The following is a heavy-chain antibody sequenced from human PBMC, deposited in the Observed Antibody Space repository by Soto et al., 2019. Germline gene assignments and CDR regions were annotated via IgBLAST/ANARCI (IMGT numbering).Heavy chain of an antibody. Sequence: QVQLVESGGGVVQPGRSLRLSCAASGFTFSSYGMHWVRQAPGKGLEWVAVISYDGSNKYYADSVKGRFTISRDNSKNTLYLQMNSLRAEDTAVYYCAKATYGDYVGWFDPWGQGTLVTVSS. D-gene: IGHD4-17*01. CDR1: GFTFSSYG. J-gene: IGHJ5*02. CDR2: ISYDGSNK. CDR3: AKATYGDYVGWFDP. V-gene: IGHV3-30*18.